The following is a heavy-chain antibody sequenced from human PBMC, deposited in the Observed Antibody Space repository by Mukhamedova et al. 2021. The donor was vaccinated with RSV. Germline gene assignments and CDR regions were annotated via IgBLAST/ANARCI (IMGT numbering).Heavy chain of an antibody. CDR3: AKAGSYYGSGSYYNDEY. CDR2: ISGSGGST. Sequence: GSAISGSGGSTYYADSVKGRFTISRDNSKNTLYLQMNSLRAEDTAVYYCAKAGSYYGSGSYYNDEY. D-gene: IGHD3-10*01. V-gene: IGHV3-23*01. J-gene: IGHJ1*01.